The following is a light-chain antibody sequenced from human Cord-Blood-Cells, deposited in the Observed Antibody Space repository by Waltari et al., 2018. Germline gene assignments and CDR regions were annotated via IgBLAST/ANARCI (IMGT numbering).Light chain of an antibody. CDR3: QQYYSYPRT. Sequence: AIRMTQSPSSFSACTGARVTITCRASQGISSYLAWYQQKPGKAPKLLIYAASTLQSGVPSRFSGSGSGTDFTLTISCLQSEDFATYYCQQYYSYPRTFGQGTKVEIK. CDR1: QGISSY. J-gene: IGKJ1*01. V-gene: IGKV1-8*01. CDR2: AAS.